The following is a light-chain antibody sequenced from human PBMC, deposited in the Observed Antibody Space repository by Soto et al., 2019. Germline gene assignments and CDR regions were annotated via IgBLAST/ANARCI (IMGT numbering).Light chain of an antibody. V-gene: IGLV2-14*01. CDR1: SSDVGGYNY. Sequence: QSALTQPASVSGSPGQSITISCTGTSSDVGGYNYVSWYQQHPGKAPKLMIYEVSNRPSGVSNRFSGSKSGNTASLTISGLHAEDEADYYCSSYTRRSTPVVLGGGTKLTVL. CDR3: SSYTRRSTPVV. CDR2: EVS. J-gene: IGLJ2*01.